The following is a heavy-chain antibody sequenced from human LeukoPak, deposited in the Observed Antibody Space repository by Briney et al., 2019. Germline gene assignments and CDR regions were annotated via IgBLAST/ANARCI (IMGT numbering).Heavy chain of an antibody. CDR2: IKQDGSEK. D-gene: IGHD4-17*01. Sequence: GGSRRLSCAASGFTFSSYWMSWVRQAPGKGLEWVANIKQDGSEKYYVDSVKGRFTISRDNAKNSLYLQMNSLRAEDTAVYYCASNLHDYGDYEAPAQFDYWGQGTLVTVSS. CDR1: GFTFSSYW. CDR3: ASNLHDYGDYEAPAQFDY. J-gene: IGHJ4*02. V-gene: IGHV3-7*03.